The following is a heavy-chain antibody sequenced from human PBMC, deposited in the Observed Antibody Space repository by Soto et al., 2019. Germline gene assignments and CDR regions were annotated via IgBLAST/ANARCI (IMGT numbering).Heavy chain of an antibody. CDR1: GFTLSAHW. CDR2: IKTDGSIR. CDR3: ARDNKWSLDY. Sequence: GVLRLSCAASGFTLSAHWMHWVRQAPGKGRVWVSHIKTDGSIRRDAGSVKGRFTISRDNARHTLYLQMNSLRAEDTGVYDCARDNKWSLDYWGQGTLVTVSS. J-gene: IGHJ4*02. V-gene: IGHV3-74*01. D-gene: IGHD2-15*01.